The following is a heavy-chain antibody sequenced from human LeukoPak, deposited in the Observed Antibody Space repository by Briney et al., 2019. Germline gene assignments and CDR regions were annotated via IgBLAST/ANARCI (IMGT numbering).Heavy chain of an antibody. J-gene: IGHJ5*02. CDR1: GYTFTGYY. D-gene: IGHD3-10*01. CDR2: INPNSGGT. V-gene: IGHV1-2*04. Sequence: ASVTVSCKASGYTFTGYYMHWVRQAPGQGLEWMGWINPNSGGTNYAQKFQGWVTMTRDTSISTTYMELSRLRSDDTAVYYCARAQDYYGSGSYSDENWFDPWGQGTLVTVSS. CDR3: ARAQDYYGSGSYSDENWFDP.